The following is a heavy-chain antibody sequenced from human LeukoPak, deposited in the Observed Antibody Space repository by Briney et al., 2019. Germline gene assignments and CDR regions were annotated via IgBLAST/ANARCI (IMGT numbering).Heavy chain of an antibody. V-gene: IGHV4-34*01. D-gene: IGHD4/OR15-4a*01. J-gene: IGHJ5*02. CDR1: GGSFSGYY. CDR2: INHSGST. Sequence: PSETLSLTCAVYGGSFSGYYWSWIRQPPGKGLEWIGEINHSGSTNYNPSLKSRVTISLDTSKNQFSLKLTSVTAADTALYYCARHSWGATTWFDPWGQGTLVTVSS. CDR3: ARHSWGATTWFDP.